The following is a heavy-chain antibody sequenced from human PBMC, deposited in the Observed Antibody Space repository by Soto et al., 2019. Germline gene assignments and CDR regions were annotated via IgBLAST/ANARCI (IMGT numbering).Heavy chain of an antibody. J-gene: IGHJ4*02. CDR2: IYYSGST. V-gene: IGHV4-39*01. CDR3: ARHNDDGSGSYYVGDY. Sequence: SETLSLTCTVSGGSISSSSYYWGWIRQPPGKGLEWIGSIYYSGSTYYNPSLKSRVTISVDTSKNQFSLKLSSVTAADTAVYYCARHNDDGSGSYYVGDYWGQGTLVTVSS. CDR1: GGSISSSSYY. D-gene: IGHD3-10*01.